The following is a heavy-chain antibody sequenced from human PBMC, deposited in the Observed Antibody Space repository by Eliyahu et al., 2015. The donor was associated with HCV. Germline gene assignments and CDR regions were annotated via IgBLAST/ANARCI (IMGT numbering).Heavy chain of an antibody. Sequence: QVQLQESGPGLVKPSETLSLSCAVSGYSLTGGYYWAWIRQPPGQGLEWIGTFYHTGRSSYNPSLKSRVTISVDTSKNQFSLKLTSVTAADTAVYYCARDRYYGSGTYQIDSWGQGTLVTVSS. J-gene: IGHJ4*02. CDR1: GYSLTGGYY. CDR3: ARDRYYGSGTYQIDS. V-gene: IGHV4-38-2*02. D-gene: IGHD3-10*01. CDR2: FYHTGRS.